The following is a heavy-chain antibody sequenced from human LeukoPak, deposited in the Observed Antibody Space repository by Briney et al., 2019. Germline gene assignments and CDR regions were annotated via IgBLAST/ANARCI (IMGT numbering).Heavy chain of an antibody. V-gene: IGHV4-39*07. Sequence: KPSETLSLTCSVSGGSTSTSTSYWGWVRQPPGKGLEWIGSIHYSGSTYKNPSLKCRVTISMDTSRSQFSLKVTSLTAADSAVYFCARESSSSRYFMDVWGRGTTVTVSS. CDR3: ARESSSSRYFMDV. CDR2: IHYSGST. D-gene: IGHD6-6*01. CDR1: GGSTSTSTSY. J-gene: IGHJ6*03.